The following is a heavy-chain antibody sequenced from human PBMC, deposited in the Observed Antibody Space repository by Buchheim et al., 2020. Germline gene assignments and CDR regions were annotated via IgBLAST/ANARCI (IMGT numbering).Heavy chain of an antibody. Sequence: QVQLQESGPGLVKPSETLSLTCTVSGGSISSYYWSWIRQPPGKGLEWIGYIYYSGSTNYNPSLKSRVTISVDTSKNQFSLKLSSVTAADTAVYYCARDQSSGFLGRYYYYGMDVWGQGTT. CDR2: IYYSGST. V-gene: IGHV4-59*01. D-gene: IGHD3-3*01. CDR3: ARDQSSGFLGRYYYYGMDV. J-gene: IGHJ6*02. CDR1: GGSISSYY.